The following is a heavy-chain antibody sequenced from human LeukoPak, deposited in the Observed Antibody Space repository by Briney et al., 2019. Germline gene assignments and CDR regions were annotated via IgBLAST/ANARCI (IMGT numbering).Heavy chain of an antibody. CDR1: GYSFTTYW. Sequence: GESLKISCTGSGYSFTTYWIGWVRQMPGKGLEWMGIIYPGDSDTRYSPSLQGQVTMSADKSISTAYLQWSSLQASDTAMYYCARGPTVVTPRYFDYWGQGTLVTVSS. CDR2: IYPGDSDT. J-gene: IGHJ4*02. D-gene: IGHD4-23*01. CDR3: ARGPTVVTPRYFDY. V-gene: IGHV5-51*01.